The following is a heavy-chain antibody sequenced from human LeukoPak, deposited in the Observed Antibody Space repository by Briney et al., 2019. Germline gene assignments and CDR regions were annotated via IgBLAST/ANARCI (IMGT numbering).Heavy chain of an antibody. CDR3: ARDHDYGGNSPFDY. D-gene: IGHD4-23*01. Sequence: GGSLRLSCAASGFTFSDYYMSWIRQAPGKGLEWVAVIWYDGSNKYYADSVKGRFTISRDNSKNTLYLQMNSLRAEDTAVYYCARDHDYGGNSPFDYWGQGTLVTVSS. CDR2: IWYDGSNK. CDR1: GFTFSDYY. J-gene: IGHJ4*02. V-gene: IGHV3-33*08.